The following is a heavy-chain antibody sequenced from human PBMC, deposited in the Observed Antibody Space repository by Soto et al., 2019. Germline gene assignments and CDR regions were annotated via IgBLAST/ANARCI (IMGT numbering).Heavy chain of an antibody. CDR2: VNHSGST. V-gene: IGHV4-34*01. J-gene: IGHJ4*02. D-gene: IGHD2-15*01. Sequence: PSETLSLTCAVYGGSFSGYYWSWIRQPPGKGLEWIGEVNHSGSTNYNPSLKSRVTISVDTSKNQFSLKLSSVTAADTAVYYCAREESSGVEYCSGGSCYTHFDYWGQGTLVTSPQ. CDR3: AREESSGVEYCSGGSCYTHFDY. CDR1: GGSFSGYY.